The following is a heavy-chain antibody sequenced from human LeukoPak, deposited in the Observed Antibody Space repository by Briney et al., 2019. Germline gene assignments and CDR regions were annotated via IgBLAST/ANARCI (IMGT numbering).Heavy chain of an antibody. D-gene: IGHD6-13*01. CDR2: INHSGST. Sequence: SETLSLTCAVYGGSFSGYYWSWIRQPPGKGLEWFGEINHSGSTNYNPSLKSRVTISVDTSKNQFSLKLSSVTAADTAVYYCASTGYSSRDYYYYYGMDVWGQGTTVTVSS. CDR3: ASTGYSSRDYYYYYGMDV. V-gene: IGHV4-34*01. CDR1: GGSFSGYY. J-gene: IGHJ6*02.